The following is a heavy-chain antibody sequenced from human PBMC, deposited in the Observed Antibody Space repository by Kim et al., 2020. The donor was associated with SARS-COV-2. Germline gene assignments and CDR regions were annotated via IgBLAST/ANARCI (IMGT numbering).Heavy chain of an antibody. CDR1: GFTFSSYS. CDR3: ARDLGGSAFDI. Sequence: GGSLRLSCAASGFTFSSYSMNWVRQAPGKGLEWVSSISSSSYIYYADSVKGRFTISRDNAKNSLYLQMNSLRAEDTAVYYCARDLGGSAFDIWGQGTMVTVSS. J-gene: IGHJ3*02. D-gene: IGHD1-26*01. V-gene: IGHV3-21*01. CDR2: ISSSSYI.